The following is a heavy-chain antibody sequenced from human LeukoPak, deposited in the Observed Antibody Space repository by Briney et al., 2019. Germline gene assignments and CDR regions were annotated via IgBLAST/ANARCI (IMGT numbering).Heavy chain of an antibody. CDR1: GFTFGDYA. CDR3: TRAEWSGYYDTPYFDY. V-gene: IGHV3-49*04. D-gene: IGHD3-3*01. J-gene: IGHJ4*02. CDR2: IRSKAYGGTT. Sequence: PGGSLRLSCTASGFTFGDYAMSWVRQAPGKGLEWVGFIRSKAYGGTTEYAASVKGRFTISRDDSKSIAYLQMNSLKTEDTAVYYCTRAEWSGYYDTPYFDYWGQGTLVTVSS.